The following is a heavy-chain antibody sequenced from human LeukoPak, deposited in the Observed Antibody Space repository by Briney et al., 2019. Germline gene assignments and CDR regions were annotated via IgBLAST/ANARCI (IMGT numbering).Heavy chain of an antibody. CDR3: SRRFDS. V-gene: IGHV3-48*02. J-gene: IGHJ4*02. CDR1: GFTFSDYS. CDR2: IDGAGDTI. Sequence: GSLILSCATSGFTFSDYSMNWVRQAPGKGLEWVSYIDGAGDTIYYADSVKGRFTISRDNAKSSLDLQMNSLRDEDTAVYYCSRRFDSWGQGTLVTVSS.